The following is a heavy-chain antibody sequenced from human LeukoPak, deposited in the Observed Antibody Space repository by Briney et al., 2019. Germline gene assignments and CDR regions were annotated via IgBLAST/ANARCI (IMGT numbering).Heavy chain of an antibody. V-gene: IGHV3-7*05. Sequence: GGSLRLSCAASGFTFSRFWMNWVRQAPGRGLEWVANIDQSGGRNNYVDSVKGRFTISRDNAKNSLFLEMSSLRADDTAVYFCARDVEGGTFDIWGQGTTVTVS. CDR3: ARDVEGGTFDI. J-gene: IGHJ3*02. CDR1: GFTFSRFW. CDR2: IDQSGGRN. D-gene: IGHD3-16*01.